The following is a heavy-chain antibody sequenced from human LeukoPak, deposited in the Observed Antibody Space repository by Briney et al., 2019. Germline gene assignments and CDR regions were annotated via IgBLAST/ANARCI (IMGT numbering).Heavy chain of an antibody. J-gene: IGHJ4*02. V-gene: IGHV3-9*01. D-gene: IGHD3-22*01. Sequence: PGGSLRLSCAASGFTFDDYAMHWVRQAPGKGLEWVSGISWNSGSIDYADSVKGRFTISRDNAKNSLYLQMNSLRAEDTALYYCAKDIRHYDSSGIDYWGQGTLVTVSS. CDR3: AKDIRHYDSSGIDY. CDR1: GFTFDDYA. CDR2: ISWNSGSI.